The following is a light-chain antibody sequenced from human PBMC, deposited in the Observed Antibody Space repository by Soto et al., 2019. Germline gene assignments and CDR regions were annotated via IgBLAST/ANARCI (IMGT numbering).Light chain of an antibody. CDR2: AND. J-gene: IGLJ2*01. V-gene: IGLV1-44*01. CDR3: AAWDDNLSGPA. CDR1: SSNIGSNS. Sequence: QSVLTQPPSASGTPGQRVTISCSGSSSNIGSNSVNWYRQLPGTAPKVLVYANDQRPSGVPARFSGSKSGTSAALAISGLQAEDEADYYCAAWDDNLSGPAFGGGTKLTVL.